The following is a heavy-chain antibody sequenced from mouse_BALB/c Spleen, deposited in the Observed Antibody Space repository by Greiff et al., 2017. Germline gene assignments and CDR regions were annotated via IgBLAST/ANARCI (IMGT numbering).Heavy chain of an antibody. V-gene: IGHV3-2*02. CDR3: AREVRRYFDY. CDR2: ISYSGST. CDR1: GYSITSDYA. D-gene: IGHD2-14*01. J-gene: IGHJ2*01. Sequence: EVQLVESGPGLVKPSQSLSLTCTVTGYSITSDYAWNWIRQFPGNKLEWMGYISYSGSTSYNPSLKSRISITRDTSKNQFFLQLNSVTTEDTATYYCAREVRRYFDYWGQGTTLTVSS.